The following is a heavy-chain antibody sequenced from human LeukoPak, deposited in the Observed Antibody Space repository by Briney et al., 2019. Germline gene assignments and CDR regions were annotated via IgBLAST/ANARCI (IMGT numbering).Heavy chain of an antibody. CDR3: ASRMEVGATFGGDAFDI. D-gene: IGHD1-26*01. CDR1: GGTFRSYA. CDR2: IIPIFGTA. J-gene: IGHJ3*02. Sequence: SVKVSXKASGGTFRSYAISWVRQAPGQGLEWMGRIIPIFGTANYAQKFQGRVTITTDESTSTAYMELSSLRSEDTAVYYCASRMEVGATFGGDAFDIWGQGTMVTVSS. V-gene: IGHV1-69*05.